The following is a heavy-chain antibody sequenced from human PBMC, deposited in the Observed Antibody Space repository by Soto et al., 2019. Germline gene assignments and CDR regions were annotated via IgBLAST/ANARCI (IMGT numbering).Heavy chain of an antibody. Sequence: LESGGGLVQPGGSLRLSCAASGFTFRSYAMNWVRQAPGKGLEWVSVISGSGGSTYYADSVKGRFTISRANSKNTLYLQMNSRRVEDTAVYYCAKASGPCGGGSCYSLYYYYGMDVWGQGTTVTVSS. CDR1: GFTFRSYA. J-gene: IGHJ6*02. D-gene: IGHD2-15*01. V-gene: IGHV3-23*01. CDR2: ISGSGGST. CDR3: AKASGPCGGGSCYSLYYYYGMDV.